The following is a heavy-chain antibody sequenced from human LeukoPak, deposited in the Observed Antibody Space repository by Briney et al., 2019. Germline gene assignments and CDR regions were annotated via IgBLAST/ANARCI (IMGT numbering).Heavy chain of an antibody. Sequence: PSETLSLTCAVYGGSFSGYYWSWIRQPPGKGLEWIGEINHSGSTNYNPSLKSRVTISVDTSKNQFSLKLSSVTAADTAVYYCARETKYSSSWYGVWPWFDPWGQGTLVTVSS. J-gene: IGHJ5*02. CDR3: ARETKYSSSWYGVWPWFDP. D-gene: IGHD6-13*01. CDR2: INHSGST. V-gene: IGHV4-34*01. CDR1: GGSFSGYY.